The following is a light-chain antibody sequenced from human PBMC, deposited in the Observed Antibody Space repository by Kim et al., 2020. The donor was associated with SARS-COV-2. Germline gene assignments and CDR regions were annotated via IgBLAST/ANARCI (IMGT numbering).Light chain of an antibody. CDR3: GTWDSSLSAAV. J-gene: IGLJ2*01. Sequence: QSVLTQPPSVSAAPGQKDTISCSGSSSNIGNNYVSWYQQLPGTAPKLLIYDNDKRPSGIPDRFSGSKSGTSATLGITGIQPGDEADYYCGTWDSSLSAAVFGGGTQLTVL. V-gene: IGLV1-51*01. CDR1: SSNIGNNY. CDR2: DND.